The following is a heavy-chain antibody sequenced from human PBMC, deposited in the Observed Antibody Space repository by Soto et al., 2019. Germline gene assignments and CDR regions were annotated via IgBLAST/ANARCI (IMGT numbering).Heavy chain of an antibody. Sequence: QVHLVESGGGVVQPGRSLRLSCAASGFTFSGYGMHWVRQAPGKGLEWVGGLRYDGSNTYYADSVKGRFTISTDNPKNTLYLQMNSLRPEDTAVYYCARDGVGATTYFGYFDYWGQGTLVTVSA. D-gene: IGHD1-26*01. CDR1: GFTFSGYG. J-gene: IGHJ4*02. CDR3: ARDGVGATTYFGYFDY. V-gene: IGHV3-33*01. CDR2: LRYDGSNT.